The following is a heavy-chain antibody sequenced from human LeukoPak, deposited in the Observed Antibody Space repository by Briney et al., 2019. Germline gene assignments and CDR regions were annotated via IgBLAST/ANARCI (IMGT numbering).Heavy chain of an antibody. CDR1: GYTFTDYF. CDR3: ARDLLMRDSSGYYSVSYYFDY. V-gene: IGHV1-2*02. J-gene: IGHJ4*02. D-gene: IGHD3-22*01. CDR2: INPNSGGT. Sequence: ASVKVSCKASGYTFTDYFIHWVRQAPGQGLEWMGWINPNSGGTNYAQNFQGRVTMTRDTSISTAYMKLSRLRSDDTAVYYCARDLLMRDSSGYYSVSYYFDYWGQGTLVTVSS.